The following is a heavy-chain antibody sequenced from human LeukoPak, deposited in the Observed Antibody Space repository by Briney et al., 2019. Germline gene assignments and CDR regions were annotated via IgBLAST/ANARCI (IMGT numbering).Heavy chain of an antibody. CDR2: IYYSGST. Sequence: SETLSLTCTVFGGSISSYYWSWIRQPPGKGLEWIGYIYYSGSTNYNPSLKSRVTISVDTSKNQFSLKLSSVTAADTAVYYCAAHYCSSTSCSLDYWGQGTLVTVSS. J-gene: IGHJ4*02. CDR1: GGSISSYY. D-gene: IGHD2-2*01. CDR3: AAHYCSSTSCSLDY. V-gene: IGHV4-59*01.